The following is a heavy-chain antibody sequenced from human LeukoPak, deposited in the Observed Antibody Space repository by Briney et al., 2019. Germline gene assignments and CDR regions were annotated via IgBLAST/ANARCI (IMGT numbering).Heavy chain of an antibody. J-gene: IGHJ3*02. D-gene: IGHD3-10*01. V-gene: IGHV3-30*02. CDR2: IRYDGSNK. CDR3: AKLGDMVRGVIITWAFDI. CDR1: GFTFSSYG. Sequence: PGGSLRLSCAASGFTFSSYGMHWVRQAPGKGLEWVAFIRYDGSNKYYADSVKGRFTISRDNSKNTLYLQMNSLRAEDTAVYYRAKLGDMVRGVIITWAFDIWGQGTMVTVSS.